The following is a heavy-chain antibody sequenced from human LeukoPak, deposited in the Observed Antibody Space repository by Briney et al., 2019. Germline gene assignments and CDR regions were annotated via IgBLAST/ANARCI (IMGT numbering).Heavy chain of an antibody. Sequence: IPGGSLRLSCAASGFTFSDYYMSWILQAPGKGLEWVSYISSSGSTIYYADSVKGRFTISRDNAKNSLYLQMNSLRAEDTAVYYCARSIAAAGYLHYYYYYMDVWGKGTTVTVSS. CDR2: ISSSGSTI. J-gene: IGHJ6*03. D-gene: IGHD6-13*01. V-gene: IGHV3-11*01. CDR1: GFTFSDYY. CDR3: ARSIAAAGYLHYYYYYMDV.